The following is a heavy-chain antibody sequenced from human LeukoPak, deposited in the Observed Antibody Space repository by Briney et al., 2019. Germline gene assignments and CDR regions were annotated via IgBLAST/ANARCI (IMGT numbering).Heavy chain of an antibody. J-gene: IGHJ4*02. V-gene: IGHV3-21*01. D-gene: IGHD6-13*01. Sequence: GGSLRLSCAASGFTFSDYRMNWVRQAPGKGLEWVSSISGASTNIYYADSVKGRFTISRDNAKNSLYLQMNSLRAEDTAVYYCARDEAAARGYWGQGTLVTVSS. CDR2: ISGASTNI. CDR3: ARDEAAARGY. CDR1: GFTFSDYR.